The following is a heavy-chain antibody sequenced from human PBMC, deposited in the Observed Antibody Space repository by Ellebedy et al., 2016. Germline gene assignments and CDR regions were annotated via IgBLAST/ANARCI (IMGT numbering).Heavy chain of an antibody. CDR3: AKLLIGYYFDF. J-gene: IGHJ4*02. CDR1: GFDFSSYV. Sequence: GESLKISXAASGFDFSSYVMSWVRQAPGKGLEWVSGIRGSGLTTYYADSVKGRFTVSRDNSKNTLYLQINSLRVEDTAVYYCAKLLIGYYFDFWGQGTLVTVSS. D-gene: IGHD3-16*02. CDR2: IRGSGLTT. V-gene: IGHV3-23*01.